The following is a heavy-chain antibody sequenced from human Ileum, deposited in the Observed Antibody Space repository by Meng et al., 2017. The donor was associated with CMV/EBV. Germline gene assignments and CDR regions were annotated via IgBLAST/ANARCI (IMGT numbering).Heavy chain of an antibody. V-gene: IGHV4-39*07. Sequence: SETLSLTCTVSGGSISSSSYYWGWIRQPPGKGLEWIGSIYYSGSTYYNPSLKSRVTISVDTSKNQFSLKLSSVTAADTAVYYCARDGPPGTHAQGYYYGMDVWGQGTTVTVSS. CDR2: IYYSGST. CDR3: ARDGPPGTHAQGYYYGMDV. CDR1: GGSISSSSYY. J-gene: IGHJ6*02. D-gene: IGHD1-26*01.